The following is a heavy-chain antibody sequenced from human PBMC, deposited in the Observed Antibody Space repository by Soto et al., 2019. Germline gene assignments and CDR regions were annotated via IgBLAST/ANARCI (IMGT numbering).Heavy chain of an antibody. V-gene: IGHV3-33*01. CDR2: IWHDGGNK. D-gene: IGHD1-7*01. CDR3: ARGNWKYGYFDY. CDR1: GFSFSSSG. Sequence: QVQLVESGGGVVQPGRSLRLSCVASGFSFSSSGMHWVRQAPGKGLQWVAVIWHDGGNKYNADSVKGRFSISRDNSKNTIYLQVNSLRVEDTAVYYCARGNWKYGYFDYWGQGTLVTVSS. J-gene: IGHJ4*02.